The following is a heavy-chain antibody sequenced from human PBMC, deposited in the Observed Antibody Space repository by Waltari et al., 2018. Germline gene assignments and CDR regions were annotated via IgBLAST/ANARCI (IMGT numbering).Heavy chain of an antibody. V-gene: IGHV3-20*02. J-gene: IGHJ3*02. CDR3: ARSVVTGRFTDGLEI. D-gene: IGHD2-21*02. CDR1: GSGSEAYG. Sequence: DGQMVWSGGGVVRSGESQCLAVVAVGSGSEAYGSRWVRQVQVKGLEWVSGSNPDGGITAYANSVKGRFTISRDNAKNSLYLEMSNLRAEDTALYVCARSVVTGRFTDGLEIWGQGTTVTVSS. CDR2: SNPDGGIT.